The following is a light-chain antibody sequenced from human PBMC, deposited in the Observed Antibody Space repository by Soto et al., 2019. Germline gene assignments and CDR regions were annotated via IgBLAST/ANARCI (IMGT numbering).Light chain of an antibody. CDR2: DVS. CDR1: SSDVGGFNY. V-gene: IGLV2-14*03. Sequence: QSALTQPASVSGSPGQSIAISCTGTSSDVGGFNYVSWYQQHPGKAPKFMIYDVSSRPSGVSDRCSGSKSGNTASLTISGLQAEDEADYYCASYTPSSTDVFGTGTKLTVL. CDR3: ASYTPSSTDV. J-gene: IGLJ1*01.